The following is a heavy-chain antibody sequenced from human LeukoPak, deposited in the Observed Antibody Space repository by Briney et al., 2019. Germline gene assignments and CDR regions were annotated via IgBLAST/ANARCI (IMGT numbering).Heavy chain of an antibody. Sequence: GGSLKLSCAASGFTFSSYAMSWVRQAPGKAPEWVSGISGSGGSTYSADSVKGRFTISSDNSKNTLYLQMNTLRAEDTAVYYCARSIYASGSFYTFDIWGQGTMVTVSS. D-gene: IGHD3-10*01. CDR2: ISGSGGST. CDR3: ARSIYASGSFYTFDI. CDR1: GFTFSSYA. V-gene: IGHV3-23*01. J-gene: IGHJ3*02.